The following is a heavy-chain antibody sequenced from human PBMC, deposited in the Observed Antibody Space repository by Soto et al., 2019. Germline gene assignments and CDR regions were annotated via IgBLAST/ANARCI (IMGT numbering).Heavy chain of an antibody. J-gene: IGHJ4*02. CDR1: GFTFRSSA. V-gene: IGHV3-23*01. Sequence: PGGSLRLSFAASGFTFRSSAMTWVRQAPGKGLEWVSGVSGTGGSAYYADSVKGRFTISRDKSTNTLYLHMNSLRAEDTAVYYCARGSAYSDYDLEYWGQGTLVTVPS. D-gene: IGHD4-17*01. CDR3: ARGSAYSDYDLEY. CDR2: VSGTGGSA.